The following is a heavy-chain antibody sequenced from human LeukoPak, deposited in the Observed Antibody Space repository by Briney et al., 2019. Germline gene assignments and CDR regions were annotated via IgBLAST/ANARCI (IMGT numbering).Heavy chain of an antibody. CDR3: ARYIHPQGLIGYAMDV. J-gene: IGHJ6*02. CDR2: IIVILGKV. Sequence: GASVKVSCKASGGPFDCYAINWVRQAPGQGLEWMGRIIVILGKVNYAQKFQGRLTVTADKSTRTAYMDLNNLASEDTAIYFCARYIHPQGLIGYAMDVWGQGTTVIVSS. CDR1: GGPFDCYA. V-gene: IGHV1-69*04. D-gene: IGHD2-15*01.